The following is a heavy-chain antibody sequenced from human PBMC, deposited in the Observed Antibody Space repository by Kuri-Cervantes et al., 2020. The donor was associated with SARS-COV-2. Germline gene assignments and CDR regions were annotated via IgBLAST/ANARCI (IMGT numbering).Heavy chain of an antibody. Sequence: ASVKVSCKASGYTFTSYYMHWVRQAPGQGLEWMGIINPSGGSTSYAQKFQGRVSMTRDASTSTVSMELSSLRSEETAVYYCATSGGSLQRMIYFYAMEVWGHGTTVTVSS. CDR2: INPSGGST. J-gene: IGHJ6*02. CDR3: ATSGGSLQRMIYFYAMEV. CDR1: GYTFTSYY. V-gene: IGHV1-46*01. D-gene: IGHD1-26*01.